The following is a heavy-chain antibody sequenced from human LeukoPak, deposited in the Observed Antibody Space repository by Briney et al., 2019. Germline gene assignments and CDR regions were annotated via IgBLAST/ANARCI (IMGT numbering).Heavy chain of an antibody. D-gene: IGHD3-3*01. V-gene: IGHV1-8*01. CDR3: ARADFTIFGVVITYYFDY. CDR1: GYTFTSYD. J-gene: IGHJ4*02. Sequence: ASVKVSCKASGYTFTSYDINWVRQATGQGLEWMGWMNPNSGNTGYAQKFQGRVTMTRNTSISTAYMELSSLGSEDTAVYYCARADFTIFGVVITYYFDYWGQGTLVTVSS. CDR2: MNPNSGNT.